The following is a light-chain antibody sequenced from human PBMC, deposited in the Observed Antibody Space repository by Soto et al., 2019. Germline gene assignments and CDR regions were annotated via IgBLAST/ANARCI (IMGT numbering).Light chain of an antibody. J-gene: IGLJ1*01. Sequence: QSVLTQPPSASGTPGQRVTISWSGSSSNIGSNTVNWYQQLPGTDPKLLIYSNNQRPSGVPDRFSGSKSGTSASLAISGLQSEDEADYYCAAWDDSLNGNVFGTGTKLTVL. CDR3: AAWDDSLNGNV. V-gene: IGLV1-44*01. CDR2: SNN. CDR1: SSNIGSNT.